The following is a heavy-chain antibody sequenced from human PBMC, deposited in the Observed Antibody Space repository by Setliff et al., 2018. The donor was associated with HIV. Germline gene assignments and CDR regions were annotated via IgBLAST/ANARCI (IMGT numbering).Heavy chain of an antibody. CDR3: ATSGFYDILTGPTPGVFDI. CDR2: FDPEDDET. V-gene: IGHV1-24*01. D-gene: IGHD3-9*01. CDR1: GYSLTELS. J-gene: IGHJ3*02. Sequence: ASVKVSCKVSGYSLTELSIHWVRQAPGEGLEWMGGFDPEDDETVYAEKFQGRVTMTGDTSTDTAYMALSSLRSEDTAMYYCATSGFYDILTGPTPGVFDIWSQGTMVTVSS.